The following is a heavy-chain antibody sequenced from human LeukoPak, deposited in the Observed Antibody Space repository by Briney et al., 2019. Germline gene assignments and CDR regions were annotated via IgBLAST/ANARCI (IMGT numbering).Heavy chain of an antibody. CDR3: ARDLGAYYDSSDNWFDP. CDR1: GFTFSSYG. D-gene: IGHD3-22*01. Sequence: GGSLRLSCAASGFTFSSYGMRWVRQAPGKGLEWVAVISYDGSNKYYADSVKGRFTISRDNSKNTLYLQMNSLRAEDTALYYCARDLGAYYDSSDNWFDPWGQGTLVTVSS. V-gene: IGHV3-30*03. CDR2: ISYDGSNK. J-gene: IGHJ5*02.